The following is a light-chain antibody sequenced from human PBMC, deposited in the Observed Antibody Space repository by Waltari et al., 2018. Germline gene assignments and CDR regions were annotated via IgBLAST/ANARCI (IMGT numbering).Light chain of an antibody. Sequence: DIVLTKYPGTMSLSPGERATLSCRASHSIRRYLAWYQQKPGQAPRLLIYAASSRATGIPDRFSGSGSGTDFSLTISRLEPEDFAVYYCQNHERLPAMFGQGTKVEIK. V-gene: IGKV3-20*01. CDR1: HSIRRY. CDR3: QNHERLPAM. CDR2: AAS. J-gene: IGKJ1*01.